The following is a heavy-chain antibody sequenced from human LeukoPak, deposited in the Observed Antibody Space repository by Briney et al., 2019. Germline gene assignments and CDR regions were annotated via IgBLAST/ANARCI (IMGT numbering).Heavy chain of an antibody. CDR3: ARQDVRYCSGGSCYFGC. D-gene: IGHD2-15*01. CDR2: IYPGDSDT. CDR1: GYSFTSYW. Sequence: GESLKISCKGSGYSFTSYWIGWVRQMPGKGLEWMGIIYPGDSDTRYSPSFQGQVTISADKSISTAYLQWSSLKASDTAMYYCARQDVRYCSGGSCYFGCWGQGTLVTVSS. J-gene: IGHJ4*02. V-gene: IGHV5-51*01.